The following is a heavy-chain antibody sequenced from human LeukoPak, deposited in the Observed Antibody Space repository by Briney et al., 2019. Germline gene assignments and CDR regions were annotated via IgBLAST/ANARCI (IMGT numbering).Heavy chain of an antibody. CDR1: GGSISSYY. CDR2: IYYSGST. CDR3: AGEPTGSPAWFDA. Sequence: PSETLSLTCTVSGGSISSYYWSWIRQPPGKGLEWIGYIYYSGSTNYNPSLKSRVTISVDTSKNQFSLKLSSVTAADTAVYYCAGEPTGSPAWFDAWGQGTLVTVSS. J-gene: IGHJ5*02. V-gene: IGHV4-59*01. D-gene: IGHD4-17*01.